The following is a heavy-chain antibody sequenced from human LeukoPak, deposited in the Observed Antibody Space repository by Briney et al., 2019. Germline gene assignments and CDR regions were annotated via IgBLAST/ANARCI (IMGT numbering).Heavy chain of an antibody. CDR2: IYYSGTT. Sequence: SETLSLTCTISGGSISYYYRSWIRQSPGKGLEWNGYIYYSGTTNYNPSLKSGVTISVDTSKNQFSLQLRSVTAADTAVYYCAREDPQTTVPEGMDVWGQGTTVTVSS. CDR1: GGSISYYY. V-gene: IGHV4-59*01. D-gene: IGHD4-17*01. CDR3: AREDPQTTVPEGMDV. J-gene: IGHJ6*02.